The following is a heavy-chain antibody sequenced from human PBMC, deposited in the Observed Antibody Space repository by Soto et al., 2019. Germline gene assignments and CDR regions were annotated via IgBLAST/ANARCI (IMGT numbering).Heavy chain of an antibody. CDR2: IKSKTDGGTT. CDR3: TTAWRVYGGFEDY. V-gene: IGHV3-15*07. D-gene: IGHD5-12*01. J-gene: IGHJ4*02. CDR1: GFTFTNAW. Sequence: GGSLRLSCAASGFTFTNAWMNWVRQAPGKGLEWVGLIKSKTDGGTTDYTAPVKGRFTISRDDSKNTLYLQMNSLKTEDTAVYYCTTAWRVYGGFEDYWGRGTLVTVSS.